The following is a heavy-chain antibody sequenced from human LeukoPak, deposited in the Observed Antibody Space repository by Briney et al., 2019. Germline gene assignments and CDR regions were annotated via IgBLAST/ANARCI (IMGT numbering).Heavy chain of an antibody. CDR1: GFTFGDYY. CDR3: AKDFQGTRSNSYY. CDR2: ISSSGSTI. D-gene: IGHD1-1*01. Sequence: GGSLRLSCAASGFTFGDYYMSWIRQAPGKGLEWVSYISSSGSTIYYADSVKGRFTISRDNAKNSLYLQMNSLRAEDTAVYYCAKDFQGTRSNSYYWGQGTLVTVSS. V-gene: IGHV3-11*01. J-gene: IGHJ4*02.